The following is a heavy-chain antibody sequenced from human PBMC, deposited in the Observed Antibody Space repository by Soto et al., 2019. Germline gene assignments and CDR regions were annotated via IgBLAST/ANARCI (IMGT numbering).Heavy chain of an antibody. CDR1: GLTVSSNY. J-gene: IGHJ3*02. CDR2: IYSGGTT. CDR3: ARDRVVGVTLRLGAFDI. D-gene: IGHD1-26*01. V-gene: IGHV3-53*01. Sequence: GGSLRLSCAASGLTVSSNYMSWVRQAPGKGLEWVSVIYSGGTTYYADSVKGRFTISRDSSKNTLFLQMNSLRAEDTAVYYCARDRVVGVTLRLGAFDIWGQGAVVTVSS.